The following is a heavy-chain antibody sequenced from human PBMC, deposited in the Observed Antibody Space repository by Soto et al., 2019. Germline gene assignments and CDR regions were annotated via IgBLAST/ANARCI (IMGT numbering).Heavy chain of an antibody. CDR1: GYTFTRYA. V-gene: IGHV1-3*01. J-gene: IGHJ6*02. Sequence: QVQLVQSGAEVKKPGASVKVSCKASGYTFTRYAIHWVRQAPGQRLEWMGWINAGNGNTKYSQNFQGRVTITRDTSACTAYMELSSLRYEDTAIYFCARDEDVWGQGTTVTVSS. CDR3: ARDEDV. CDR2: INAGNGNT.